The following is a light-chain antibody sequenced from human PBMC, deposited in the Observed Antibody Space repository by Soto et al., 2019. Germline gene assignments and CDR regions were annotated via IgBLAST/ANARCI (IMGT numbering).Light chain of an antibody. V-gene: IGKV3-15*01. Sequence: EIVMTQSPATLSVSPGERATLSCRASQSVSSNLAWYQQKPGQAPRLLIYGASTRATGIPARFSGSGSGTXXXXXXXXXXXXXXXVYYCXXYNNWPRTFGQGTKVEIK. CDR2: GAS. J-gene: IGKJ1*01. CDR1: QSVSSN. CDR3: XXYNNWPRT.